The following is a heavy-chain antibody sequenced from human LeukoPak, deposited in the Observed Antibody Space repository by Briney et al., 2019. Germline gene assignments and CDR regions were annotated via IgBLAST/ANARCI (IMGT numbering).Heavy chain of an antibody. Sequence: PGRSLRLSCAASGFTFSSYAMHWVRQAPGKGLEWVAVLSYDGSNKYYADSVKGRFTISRDNSKNTLYLQMNSLRAEDTAVYYCARDVSVSSGSTFDYWGQGTLVTVSS. J-gene: IGHJ4*02. CDR3: ARDVSVSSGSTFDY. CDR2: LSYDGSNK. D-gene: IGHD6-19*01. CDR1: GFTFSSYA. V-gene: IGHV3-30-3*01.